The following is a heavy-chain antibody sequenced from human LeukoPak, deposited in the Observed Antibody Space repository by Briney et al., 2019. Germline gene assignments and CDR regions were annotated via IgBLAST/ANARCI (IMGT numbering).Heavy chain of an antibody. V-gene: IGHV3-53*01. CDR1: GCTVSSNH. CDR3: ARGGSSASAPYY. CDR2: IYSDGNT. Sequence: GGSLRLSCAACGCTVSSNHMSWIRQAPGKGLEWVSVIYSDGNTHYADSVKGRFTSSRDNSKNTLFLQMNSLRAEDTAVYYCARGGSSASAPYYWGQGTLVTVSS. J-gene: IGHJ4*02. D-gene: IGHD2-21*01.